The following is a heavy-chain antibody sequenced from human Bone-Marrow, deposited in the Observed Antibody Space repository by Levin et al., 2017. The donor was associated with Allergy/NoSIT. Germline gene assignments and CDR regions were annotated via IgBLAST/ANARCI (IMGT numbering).Heavy chain of an antibody. CDR3: ARTKYYDFWSGNNWFDP. V-gene: IGHV5-51*01. CDR2: IYPGDSDT. D-gene: IGHD3-3*01. J-gene: IGHJ5*02. CDR1: GYSFANYW. Sequence: TGESLKISCKGSGYSFANYWIAWVRQMSGRRLEWMGIIYPGDSDTRYSPSFQGQVTISADKSISTAYLQWSSLKASDSAMYYYARTKYYDFWSGNNWFDPWGQGTLVTVSS.